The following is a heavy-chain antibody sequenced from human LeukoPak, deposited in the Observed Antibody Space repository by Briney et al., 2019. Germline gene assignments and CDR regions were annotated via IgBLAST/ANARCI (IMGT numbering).Heavy chain of an antibody. J-gene: IGHJ4*02. D-gene: IGHD4-17*01. CDR2: INHSGST. CDR1: GGSFNGYY. V-gene: IGHV4-34*01. Sequence: SETLSLTCAVYGGSFNGYYWSWIRQPPGKGLEWIGEINHSGSTNYNPSLKSRVTISVDTSKNQFSLKLSSVTAADTAVYYCARGLFSLTTVTSFDYWGQGTLVTVSS. CDR3: ARGLFSLTTVTSFDY.